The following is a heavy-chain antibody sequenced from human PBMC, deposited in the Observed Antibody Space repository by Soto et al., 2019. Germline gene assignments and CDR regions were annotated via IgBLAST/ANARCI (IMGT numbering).Heavy chain of an antibody. CDR2: ISGSDGST. J-gene: IGHJ5*02. Sequence: EVQLLESGGGLIQPGGSLRLSCAASGFTFSSYAMSWVRQAPGQGLEWVSAISGSDGSTYYADSVKGRFTISRDNSKNTLYLQMNSLRAEDTAVYYCAKDRDSSWYDVWFDPWGQGTLVTVSS. CDR1: GFTFSSYA. D-gene: IGHD6-13*01. CDR3: AKDRDSSWYDVWFDP. V-gene: IGHV3-23*01.